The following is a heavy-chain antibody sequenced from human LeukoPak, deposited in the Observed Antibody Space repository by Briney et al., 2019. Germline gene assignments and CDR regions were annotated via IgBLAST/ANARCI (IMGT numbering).Heavy chain of an antibody. CDR1: GFTFSNSW. CDR2: IQRDGSEK. J-gene: IGHJ4*02. D-gene: IGHD6-19*01. Sequence: SGGSLRLSCAASGFTFSNSWMHWVRQAPGKGLEWVANIQRDGSEKYYVDSVKGRFTISRDNAKNSLSLQMNSLRAEDTAVYFCASSSGWFFGEYWGRGTPVTVSS. V-gene: IGHV3-7*03. CDR3: ASSSGWFFGEY.